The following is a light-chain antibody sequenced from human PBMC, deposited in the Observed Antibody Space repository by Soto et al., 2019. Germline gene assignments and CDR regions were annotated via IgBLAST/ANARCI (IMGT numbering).Light chain of an antibody. CDR3: GTWDSSLSVWV. CDR1: SSNIGNNY. CDR2: ENN. Sequence: QSVLTQPPSVSAAPGQKVTISCSGSSSNIGNNYVSWYQQLPGTAPKLLIYENNKRPSGIPGRFSGSKSGTSGTLGITGLQSGDEADYYCGTWDSSLSVWVFGGGTKLTVL. V-gene: IGLV1-51*02. J-gene: IGLJ3*02.